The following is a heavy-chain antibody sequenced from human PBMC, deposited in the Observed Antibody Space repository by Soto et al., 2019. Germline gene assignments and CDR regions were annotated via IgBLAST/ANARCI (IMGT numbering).Heavy chain of an antibody. J-gene: IGHJ6*02. CDR1: GDSINNYF. Sequence: SETLSLTCPISGDSINNYFWNWIRQPPGKGLEWIGYISYSGSTSYNPSLQSRVTISSDTSKNQFSLELSSVIAADTAVYYCARARQRDTGRGLDVWGQGTTVTVSS. CDR3: ARARQRDTGRGLDV. V-gene: IGHV4-59*01. CDR2: ISYSGST. D-gene: IGHD5-18*01.